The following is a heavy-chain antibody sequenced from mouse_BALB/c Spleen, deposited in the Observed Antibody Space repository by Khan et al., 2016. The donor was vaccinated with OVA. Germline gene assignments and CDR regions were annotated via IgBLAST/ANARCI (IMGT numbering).Heavy chain of an antibody. CDR2: ISTYYGDV. CDR1: GYTFTDFT. CDR3: TRGGGGNRFAY. Sequence: QVQLQQPGAELVRPGVSVKISCKGSGYTFTDFTMHWVKQSHAKSLEWIGVISTYYGDVTYNQKFKGKATMTVDKSSSTAYMELARLTSEASAMYCGTRGGGGNRFAYWGQGTLVTVSA. J-gene: IGHJ3*01. V-gene: IGHV1S137*01.